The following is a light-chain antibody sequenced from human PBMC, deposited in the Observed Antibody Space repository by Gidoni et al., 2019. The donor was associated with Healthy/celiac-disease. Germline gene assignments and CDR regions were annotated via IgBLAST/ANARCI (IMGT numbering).Light chain of an antibody. V-gene: IGKV4-1*01. J-gene: IGKJ1*01. Sequence: VSLGERATINCKSSQSVLYSSNNKNYLAWYQQKPGQPPKLLIYWASTRESGVPARFSGSGSGTDFTLTISSLQAEDVAVYYCQQYYSTPRTFGQGTKVEIK. CDR2: WAS. CDR3: QQYYSTPRT. CDR1: QSVLYSSNNKNY.